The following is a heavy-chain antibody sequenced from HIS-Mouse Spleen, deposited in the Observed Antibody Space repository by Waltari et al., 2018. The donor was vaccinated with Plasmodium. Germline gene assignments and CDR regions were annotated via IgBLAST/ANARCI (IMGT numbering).Heavy chain of an antibody. J-gene: IGHJ3*02. CDR3: ARDGIAARPDAFDI. Sequence: QLQLQESGPGLVKPSETLSLTCTVSGGSISSSSYYWGWVRQPPGKGLEWIGSIYYSGSTYYNPSLKSRVTISVDTSKNQFSLKLSSVTAADTAVYYCARDGIAARPDAFDIWGQGTMVTVSS. CDR1: GGSISSSSYY. D-gene: IGHD6-6*01. V-gene: IGHV4-39*07. CDR2: IYYSGST.